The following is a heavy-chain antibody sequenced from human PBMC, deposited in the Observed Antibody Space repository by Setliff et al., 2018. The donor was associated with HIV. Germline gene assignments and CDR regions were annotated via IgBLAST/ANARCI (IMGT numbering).Heavy chain of an antibody. Sequence: AETLSLTCTVSGDSISTAYWTWIRQPPGKGLEWIGYICNSASTSYNPSLKSRVSISVDTSNNQFSLKLSSVTVADTDVYYCARHSPSDYLGHGTLVTVSS. J-gene: IGHJ4*01. CDR2: ICNSAST. CDR3: ARHSPSDY. CDR1: GDSISTAY. V-gene: IGHV4-59*08.